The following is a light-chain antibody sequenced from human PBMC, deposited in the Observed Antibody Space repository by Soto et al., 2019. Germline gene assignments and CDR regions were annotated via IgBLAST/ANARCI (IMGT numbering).Light chain of an antibody. J-gene: IGLJ3*02. CDR3: CSYAGSSTWV. Sequence: QSALTQPASVSGSPGQSITISCTGTSSDVGSYNLVSWYQQHPGKAPKLMIYEGSKRPSGVSNRFSGSKSDNTASLTISGLQDEDEADYYCCSYAGSSTWVFGGGTQLTVL. V-gene: IGLV2-23*01. CDR1: SSDVGSYNL. CDR2: EGS.